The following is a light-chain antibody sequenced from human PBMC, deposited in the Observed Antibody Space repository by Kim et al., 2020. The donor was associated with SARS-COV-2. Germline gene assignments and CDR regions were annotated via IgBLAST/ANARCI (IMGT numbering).Light chain of an antibody. Sequence: SVSPGESATLSCRARQTVRSYLAWYQQKPGQAPRLVMYDVSNRATGIPARFSGSGSGTDFTLTISSLEPEDFAVYYCQQRASWPTFGQGTRLEIK. CDR2: DVS. J-gene: IGKJ5*01. CDR3: QQRASWPT. V-gene: IGKV3-11*01. CDR1: QTVRSY.